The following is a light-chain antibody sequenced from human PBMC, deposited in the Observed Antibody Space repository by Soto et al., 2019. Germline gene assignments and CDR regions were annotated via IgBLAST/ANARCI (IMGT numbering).Light chain of an antibody. V-gene: IGKV3-20*01. CDR2: DAS. CDR3: QHYGSSPGIT. J-gene: IGKJ5*01. Sequence: EFVLTQSPGTLSLSPGERATLSCRASQTVRNNYLAWYQQKPGQAPRLLIYDASSRATGIPDRFSGGGSGTDFTLTISRLEPEDFAVYYCQHYGSSPGITFGQGTRLEI. CDR1: QTVRNNY.